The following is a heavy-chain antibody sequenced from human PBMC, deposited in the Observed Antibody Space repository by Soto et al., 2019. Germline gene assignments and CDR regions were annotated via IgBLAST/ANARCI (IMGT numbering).Heavy chain of an antibody. CDR2: IRAYNGNT. V-gene: IGHV1-18*01. D-gene: IGHD1-7*01. CDR3: ARGLNWNYADDAFDI. J-gene: IGHJ3*02. Sequence: SVKVSCKASGYTFTSYGISWVRQAPGQGLEWMGWIRAYNGNTNYAQKLQGRVTMTTDTSTSTAYMELRSLRSDDTAVYYCARGLNWNYADDAFDIWGQGTMVTVSS. CDR1: GYTFTSYG.